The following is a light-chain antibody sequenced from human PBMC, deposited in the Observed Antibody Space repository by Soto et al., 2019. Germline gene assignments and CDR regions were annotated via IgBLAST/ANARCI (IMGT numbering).Light chain of an antibody. CDR2: KAS. CDR1: QTISSW. V-gene: IGKV1-5*03. J-gene: IGKJ1*01. CDR3: QHYNSYSEA. Sequence: SRETQYTSPLSGSVRDRVTITFRASQTISSWLAWYQQKPGKAPKLLIYKASTLKSGVPSRFSGSGSGTEFTLTISSLQPDDFATYYCQHYNSYSEAFGQGTKVDNK.